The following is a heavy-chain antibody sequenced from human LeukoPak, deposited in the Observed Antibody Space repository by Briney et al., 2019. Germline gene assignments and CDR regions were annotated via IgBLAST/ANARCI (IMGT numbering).Heavy chain of an antibody. D-gene: IGHD5/OR15-5a*01. CDR1: GYTFTGYY. J-gene: IGHJ4*02. CDR3: ARVLYDYGSRIDY. V-gene: IGHV1-2*02. Sequence: EASVKVSCKASGYTFTGYYMHWVRQAPGQGLEWMGWINPNSGGTNYAQKFQGRVTMTRDTSISTAYMELSRLRSDDTAVYYCARVLYDYGSRIDYWGQGTLVTVPS. CDR2: INPNSGGT.